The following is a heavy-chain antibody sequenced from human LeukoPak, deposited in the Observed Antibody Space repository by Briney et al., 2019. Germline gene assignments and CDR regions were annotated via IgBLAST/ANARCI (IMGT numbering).Heavy chain of an antibody. V-gene: IGHV3-74*01. CDR2: INSDGRST. Sequence: GGSLRLSCAASGFAFSSYWMHWVRQAPGKGLVWVSRINSDGRSTSYADSVKGRFTISRDNAKNTLYLQMNSLRAEDTAVYYCARDLDYGDPFDYWGQGTLVTVSS. CDR1: GFAFSSYW. D-gene: IGHD4-17*01. J-gene: IGHJ4*02. CDR3: ARDLDYGDPFDY.